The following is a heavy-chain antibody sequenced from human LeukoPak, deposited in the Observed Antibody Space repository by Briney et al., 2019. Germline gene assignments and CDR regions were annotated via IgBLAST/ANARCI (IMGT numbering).Heavy chain of an antibody. V-gene: IGHV3-23*01. CDR2: ISGSGGSI. J-gene: IGHJ3*02. CDR3: AKERGVLTGAFDI. CDR1: EFTFSSYA. D-gene: IGHD3-9*01. Sequence: GGSLRLSCAASEFTFSSYAMSWVRQAPGKGLEWVSAISGSGGSIYYADSVKGRFTISRDNSKNTLFPQMNCLRAEDTAVYYCAKERGVLTGAFDIWGQGTMVTVSS.